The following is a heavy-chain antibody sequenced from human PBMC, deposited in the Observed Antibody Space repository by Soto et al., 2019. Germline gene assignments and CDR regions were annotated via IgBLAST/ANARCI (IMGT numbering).Heavy chain of an antibody. CDR1: GYTFTSYY. V-gene: IGHV1-46*01. D-gene: IGHD3-22*01. Sequence: QVQLVQSGAEVMKPGASVKVSCKASGYTFTSYYMHWVRQAPGQGLAWMGIINPSGGSPSYAQKCQGGVTLTRDTSTSTVYMELSRLRSEDTAVYYCARESLNYYDSSDGWFDPWGQGTLVTVSS. CDR3: ARESLNYYDSSDGWFDP. CDR2: INPSGGSP. J-gene: IGHJ5*02.